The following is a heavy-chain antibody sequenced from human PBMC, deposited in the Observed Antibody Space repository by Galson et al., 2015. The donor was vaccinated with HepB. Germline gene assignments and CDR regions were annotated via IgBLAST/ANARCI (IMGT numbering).Heavy chain of an antibody. J-gene: IGHJ4*02. CDR1: GYSISSGYY. CDR3: ARQSGYSGYDTLDY. V-gene: IGHV4-38-2*01. D-gene: IGHD5-12*01. Sequence: LSLTCAVSGYSISSGYYWGWIRQPPGKGLEWIGSIYHSGSTYYNPSLKSRVTISVDTSKNQFSLKLSSVTAADTAVYYCARQSGYSGYDTLDYWGQGTLVTVSS. CDR2: IYHSGST.